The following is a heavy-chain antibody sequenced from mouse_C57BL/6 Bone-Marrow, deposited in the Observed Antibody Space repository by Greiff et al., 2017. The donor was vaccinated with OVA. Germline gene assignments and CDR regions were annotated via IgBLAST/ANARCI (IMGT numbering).Heavy chain of an antibody. Sequence: EVMLVESGGGLVQPGGSLKLSCAASGFTFSDYYMYWVRQTPEKRLEWVAYISNGGGSTYYPDTVKGRFTISRDNAKNTLYLQMSRLKSEDTAMYYCARHGDYYGKDFDVWGTGTTVTVSS. CDR1: GFTFSDYY. V-gene: IGHV5-12*01. CDR2: ISNGGGST. D-gene: IGHD1-1*01. J-gene: IGHJ1*03. CDR3: ARHGDYYGKDFDV.